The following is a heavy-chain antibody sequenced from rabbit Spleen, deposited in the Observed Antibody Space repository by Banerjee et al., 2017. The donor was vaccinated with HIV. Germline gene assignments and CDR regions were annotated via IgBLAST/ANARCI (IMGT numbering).Heavy chain of an antibody. CDR1: GVSFSVSSY. J-gene: IGHJ6*01. CDR3: ARDLASVVGWNFGW. CDR2: INTYTGKA. V-gene: IGHV1S45*01. Sequence: QEQLEESGGGLVKPGASLTLTCTASGVSFSVSSYMCWVRQAPGKGLQWIACINTYTGKAVYATWANGRFTISRTSSTTVTLQMTSLTAADTATYFCARDLASVVGWNFGWWGPGTLVTVS. D-gene: IGHD4-1*01.